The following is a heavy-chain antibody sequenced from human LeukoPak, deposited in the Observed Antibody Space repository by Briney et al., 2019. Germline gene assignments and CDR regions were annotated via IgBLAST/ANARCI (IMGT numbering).Heavy chain of an antibody. CDR3: AKENIVLMVYANYFDY. Sequence: GGSLRLFCAVSGFTFSSYAMSWVRQARGKGLEWVSAISGSGGSTYYADSVKGRFTISRDNSKNTLYLQMNSLRAEDTAVYYCAKENIVLMVYANYFDYWGQGTLVTVSS. CDR2: ISGSGGST. V-gene: IGHV3-23*01. CDR1: GFTFSSYA. D-gene: IGHD2-8*01. J-gene: IGHJ4*02.